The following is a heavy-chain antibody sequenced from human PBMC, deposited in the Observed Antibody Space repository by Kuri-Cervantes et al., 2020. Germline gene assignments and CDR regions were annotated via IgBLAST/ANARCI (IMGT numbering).Heavy chain of an antibody. J-gene: IGHJ4*02. D-gene: IGHD5-12*01. V-gene: IGHV3-74*01. Sequence: GGSLRLSCAASGFTFSSFWMHWVRQAPGKGLVWVSRINSDGSSTNYADSVKGRFTISRDNAKNTLYLQMNSLRAEDTAVYYCVRDQSSGYDRSFDYWGQGSLVTVSS. CDR2: INSDGSST. CDR3: VRDQSSGYDRSFDY. CDR1: GFTFSSFW.